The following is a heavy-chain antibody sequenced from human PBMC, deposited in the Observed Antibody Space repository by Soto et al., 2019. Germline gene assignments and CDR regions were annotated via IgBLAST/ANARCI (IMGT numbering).Heavy chain of an antibody. D-gene: IGHD5-18*01. Sequence: PSETLSLTCTVSGGSISSGDYYWSWIRQPPGKGLEWIGYIYYSGSTNYNPSLKSRVTISVDTSKNQFSLKLSSVTAADTAVYYCARDGHEDTAMVHWGQGTLVTVSS. J-gene: IGHJ4*02. CDR1: GGSISSGDYY. V-gene: IGHV4-61*08. CDR2: IYYSGST. CDR3: ARDGHEDTAMVH.